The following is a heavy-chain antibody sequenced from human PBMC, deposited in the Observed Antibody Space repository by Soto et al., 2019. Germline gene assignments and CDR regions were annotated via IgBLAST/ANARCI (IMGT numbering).Heavy chain of an antibody. CDR2: ISYDGSNK. V-gene: IGHV3-30-3*02. D-gene: IGHD3-22*01. J-gene: IGHJ4*01. CDR1: GFTFSSYA. Sequence: GGSLGLSCAASGFTFSSYAMHWVRQAPGKGLEWVAVISYDGSNKYYADSVKGRFTISRDNSKNTLYLQMNSLRAADTAVSYCASLRGPYYYDSSGLRDFDYWGQGTLVTVSS. CDR3: ASLRGPYYYDSSGLRDFDY.